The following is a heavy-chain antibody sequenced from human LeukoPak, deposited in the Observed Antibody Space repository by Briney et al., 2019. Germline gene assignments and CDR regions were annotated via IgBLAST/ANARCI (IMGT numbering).Heavy chain of an antibody. J-gene: IGHJ4*02. CDR1: GFTFSSYS. V-gene: IGHV3-21*01. CDR3: ARDPIDY. Sequence: GGSLRLSCAASGFTFSSYSMNWVRQAPGKGLEWVSSISSSSSYTYYADSVKGRFTISRDNAKSSLYLQMNSLRAEDTAVYYCARDPIDYWGQGTLVTVSS. CDR2: ISSSSSYT.